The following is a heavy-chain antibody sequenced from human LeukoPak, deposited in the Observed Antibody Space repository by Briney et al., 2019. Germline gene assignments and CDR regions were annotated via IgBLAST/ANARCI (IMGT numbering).Heavy chain of an antibody. D-gene: IGHD4-17*01. V-gene: IGHV3-30*04. CDR1: GFTFSSYA. CDR3: ARPHLSYGDIRDYYYYYMDV. Sequence: GGSLRLSCAASGFTFSSYAMHWVRQAPGKWLEWVAVISYDGSNKYYADSVKGRFTISRDNSKNTLYLQMNSLRAEDTAVYYCARPHLSYGDIRDYYYYYMDVWGKGTTVTVSS. J-gene: IGHJ6*03. CDR2: ISYDGSNK.